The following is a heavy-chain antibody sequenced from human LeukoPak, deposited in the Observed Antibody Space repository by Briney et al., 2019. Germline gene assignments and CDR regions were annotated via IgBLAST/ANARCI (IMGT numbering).Heavy chain of an antibody. CDR1: GYTFTSYA. Sequence: ASVKVSCKASGYTFTSYAMNWVRQAPGQGLEWMGWINTNTGNPTYAQGFTGRFVFSLDTSVSTAYLQISGLKAEDTAVYYCARDKAVAAAGSLPHDYWGQGTLVTVSS. V-gene: IGHV7-4-1*02. J-gene: IGHJ4*02. CDR3: ARDKAVAAAGSLPHDY. D-gene: IGHD6-13*01. CDR2: INTNTGNP.